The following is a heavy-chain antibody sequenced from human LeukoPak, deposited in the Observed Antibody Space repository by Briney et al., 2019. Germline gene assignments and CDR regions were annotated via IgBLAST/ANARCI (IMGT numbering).Heavy chain of an antibody. CDR2: INPSGGST. D-gene: IGHD3-22*01. V-gene: IGHV1-46*01. J-gene: IGHJ4*02. CDR1: GYTFTSYY. Sequence: GASVKVSCKASGYTFTSYYMHWVRQAPGQGLEWMGIINPSGGSTSYAQKFQGRVTMTRDMSTSTVYMELSSLRSEDTAVYYCARDGHDSSGSPLYYFDYWGQGTLVTVSS. CDR3: ARDGHDSSGSPLYYFDY.